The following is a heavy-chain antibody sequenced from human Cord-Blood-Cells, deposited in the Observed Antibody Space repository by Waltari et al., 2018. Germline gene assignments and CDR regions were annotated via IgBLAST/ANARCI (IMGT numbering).Heavy chain of an antibody. CDR1: GGSISSGGYY. D-gene: IGHD2-2*01. J-gene: IGHJ3*02. Sequence: QVQLQESGPGLVKPSQTLSLTCTVSGGSISSGGYYWSWIRQHPGKGLEWIEYIYSSGSTYYNPSLKSRVTISVDTSKNQFSLKLSSVTAADTAVYYCARVFLVVVPAAFDIWGQGTMVTVSS. CDR3: ARVFLVVVPAAFDI. V-gene: IGHV4-31*03. CDR2: IYSSGST.